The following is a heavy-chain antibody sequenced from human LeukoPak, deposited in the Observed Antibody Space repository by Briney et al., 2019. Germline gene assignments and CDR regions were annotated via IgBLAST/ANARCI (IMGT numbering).Heavy chain of an antibody. D-gene: IGHD5-12*01. Sequence: GASLKISCKGSGYIFTSYWIGWVRPLPGKGLEWMGIIYPGDSDTRYSPSFQGQVTISADKSISTAYLQWSSLKASDTAMYYCARLVSVAIGGGYSGSFDYWGQGTLVTVSS. CDR1: GYIFTSYW. CDR2: IYPGDSDT. V-gene: IGHV5-51*01. J-gene: IGHJ4*02. CDR3: ARLVSVAIGGGYSGSFDY.